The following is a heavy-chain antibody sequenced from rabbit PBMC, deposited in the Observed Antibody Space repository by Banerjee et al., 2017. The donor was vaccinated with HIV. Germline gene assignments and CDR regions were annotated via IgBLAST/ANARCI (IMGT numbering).Heavy chain of an antibody. Sequence: QEQLKETGGGLVQPGGSLTLSCKASGFDFSSYYMSWVRQAPGKGLEWIGCIYTGSGSTYYANWAKGRFTISKTSSTTVTLQMTSLTAADTATYFCARRDTTNDHVYNLWGQGTLVTVS. J-gene: IGHJ4*01. D-gene: IGHD1-1*01. V-gene: IGHV1S45*01. CDR3: ARRDTTNDHVYNL. CDR1: GFDFSSYYM. CDR2: IYTGSGST.